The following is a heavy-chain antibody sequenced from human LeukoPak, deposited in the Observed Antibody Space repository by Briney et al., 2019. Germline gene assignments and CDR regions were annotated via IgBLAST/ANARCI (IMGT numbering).Heavy chain of an antibody. V-gene: IGHV4-34*01. Sequence: PSETLSLTCAVYGGSFSAYYWSWIRQPPGKGLEWIGDINHSGSTNNNPPLESRVTISVDTSKNQFSLKLSSVTAADTAVYYCARARPTVTDDYDAFDIWGQGTMVTVSS. CDR2: INHSGST. J-gene: IGHJ3*02. D-gene: IGHD4-17*01. CDR3: ARARPTVTDDYDAFDI. CDR1: GGSFSAYY.